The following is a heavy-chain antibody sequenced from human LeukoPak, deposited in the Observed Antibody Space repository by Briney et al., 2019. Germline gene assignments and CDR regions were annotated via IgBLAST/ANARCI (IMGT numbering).Heavy chain of an antibody. CDR3: ARGDYYDGGGRNWFDL. Sequence: SETLSLTCTVSGGSMSSYYWSLIRQPAGKGPEWIGRIHTSGTTYYNPSLKSRVTMSVDTSKNQFSLRLTSVTAADTAIYYCARGDYYDGGGRNWFDLWGQGTLVTVSS. D-gene: IGHD3-16*01. CDR1: GGSMSSYY. CDR2: IHTSGTT. V-gene: IGHV4-4*07. J-gene: IGHJ5*02.